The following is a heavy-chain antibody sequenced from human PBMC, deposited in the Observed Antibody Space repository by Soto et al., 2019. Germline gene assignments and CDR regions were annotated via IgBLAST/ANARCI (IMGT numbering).Heavy chain of an antibody. CDR3: AKGYQLLGPIYYYYMDV. Sequence: GGSLRLSCAASGFTFSSYAMSWVRQAPGKGLEWVSAISGSGGSTYYADSVKGRFTISRDNSKNTLYLQMNSLRAEDTAVYYCAKGYQLLGPIYYYYMDVWGKGTTVTVSS. V-gene: IGHV3-23*01. D-gene: IGHD2-2*01. CDR1: GFTFSSYA. CDR2: ISGSGGST. J-gene: IGHJ6*03.